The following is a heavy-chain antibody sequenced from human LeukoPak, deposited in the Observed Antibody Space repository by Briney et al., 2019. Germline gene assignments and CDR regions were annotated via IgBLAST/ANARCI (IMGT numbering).Heavy chain of an antibody. CDR3: ARARLGYCSSTSCDEDY. D-gene: IGHD2-2*01. V-gene: IGHV3-21*01. CDR2: ISSSSSYI. J-gene: IGHJ4*02. CDR1: GFTFSSYS. Sequence: AGGSLRLSCAASGFTFSSYSMNWVRQAPGKGLEWVSSISSSSSYIYYADSVKGRFTISRDNAKNSLYLQMNSLRAEDTAVYYCARARLGYCSSTSCDEDYWGQGTLVTVSS.